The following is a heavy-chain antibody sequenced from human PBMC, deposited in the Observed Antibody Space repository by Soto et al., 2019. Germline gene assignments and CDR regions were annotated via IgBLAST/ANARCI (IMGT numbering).Heavy chain of an antibody. CDR3: AVSRDGYSMDV. Sequence: SETLSLTCTVSGGSISSGGYCWSWIRQHPGKGLEWIGYIYYSGSTYYNPSLKSRVTISVDTSKDQFSLKLSSVTAADTAVYYCAVSRDGYSMDVWGQGTTVTVSS. J-gene: IGHJ6*02. CDR2: IYYSGST. D-gene: IGHD2-2*01. CDR1: GGSISSGGYC. V-gene: IGHV4-31*03.